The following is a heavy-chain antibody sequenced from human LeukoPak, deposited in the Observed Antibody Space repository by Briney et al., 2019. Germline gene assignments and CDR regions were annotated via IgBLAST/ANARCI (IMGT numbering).Heavy chain of an antibody. Sequence: GGSLRLSCAASGFTFSGHWMHWVRQAPGKGLVWVSRIKSDGSSTSYADSVKGRFTISRDNAKNTLYLQMNSLRVEDTAVYYCAKSDYFDSWGQGTLVTVSS. CDR3: AKSDYFDS. CDR1: GFTFSGHW. V-gene: IGHV3-74*01. CDR2: IKSDGSST. J-gene: IGHJ4*02.